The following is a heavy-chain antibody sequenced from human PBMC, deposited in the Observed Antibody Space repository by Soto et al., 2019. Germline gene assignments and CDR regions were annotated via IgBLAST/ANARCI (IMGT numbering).Heavy chain of an antibody. D-gene: IGHD2-21*02. CDR1: GYTFTSYA. Sequence: ASVKVSCKASGYTFTSYAMHWVRQAPGQRLEWMGWINAGNGNTKYSQKFQGRVTITRDTSTSTVYMELSSLRSEDTAVYYCARQGRVTALYGRDVWGQVSTGTVCS. V-gene: IGHV1-3*01. CDR2: INAGNGNT. J-gene: IGHJ6*02. CDR3: ARQGRVTALYGRDV.